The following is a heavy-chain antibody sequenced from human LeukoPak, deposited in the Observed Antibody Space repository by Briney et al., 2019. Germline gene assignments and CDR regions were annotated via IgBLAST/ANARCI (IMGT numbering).Heavy chain of an antibody. CDR2: IYYSGST. Sequence: SETLSLTCTVSGGSISSYYWSWIRQPPGKGLEWIGYIYYSGSTNYNPSLKSRVTISVDTSKNQFSLKLSSVTAADTAVYYCASVAVSGSARGAFDIWGQGTRVTVSS. J-gene: IGHJ3*02. CDR3: ASVAVSGSARGAFDI. D-gene: IGHD1-26*01. V-gene: IGHV4-59*01. CDR1: GGSISSYY.